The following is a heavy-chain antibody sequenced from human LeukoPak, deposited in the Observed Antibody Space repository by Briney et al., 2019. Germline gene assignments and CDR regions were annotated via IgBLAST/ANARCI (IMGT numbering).Heavy chain of an antibody. Sequence: SETLSLTCAVYGGSLSGYYWSWIRQPPGKGLEWIGEINHSGSTNYNPSLKSRVTISVDTSKNQFSLKLSSVTAADTAVYYCARGSITYYYDSSGYYHEPLDYWGQGTLVTVSS. V-gene: IGHV4-34*01. CDR2: INHSGST. CDR1: GGSLSGYY. CDR3: ARGSITYYYDSSGYYHEPLDY. J-gene: IGHJ4*02. D-gene: IGHD3-22*01.